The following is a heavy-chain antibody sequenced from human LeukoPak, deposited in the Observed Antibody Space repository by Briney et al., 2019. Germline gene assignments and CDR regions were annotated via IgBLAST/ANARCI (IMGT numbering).Heavy chain of an antibody. CDR2: INRSGST. D-gene: IGHD6-25*01. CDR1: GGSFSGYY. CDR3: ATIQRDHAFDI. V-gene: IGHV4-34*01. J-gene: IGHJ3*02. Sequence: SETLSLTCAVYGGSFSGYYWSWIRQPPGKGLEWIGEINRSGSTNYNPSLKSRVTISVDTSKNQFSLKLNSMTAADTAVYYCATIQRDHAFDIWGQGTVVTVSS.